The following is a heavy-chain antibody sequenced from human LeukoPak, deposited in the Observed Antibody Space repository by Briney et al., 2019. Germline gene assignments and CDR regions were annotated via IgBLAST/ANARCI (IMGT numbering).Heavy chain of an antibody. V-gene: IGHV4-38-2*01. CDR3: ASTTINSGSYYASIELGY. CDR2: IYYSGST. D-gene: IGHD1-26*01. CDR1: GFTFSNAW. J-gene: IGHJ4*02. Sequence: GSLRLSCAASGFTFSNAWMSWVRQAPGKGLEWIGSIYYSGSTYYNPSLKSRVTISVDTSKNQFSLKLSSVTAADTAVYYCASTTINSGSYYASIELGYWGQGTLVTVSS.